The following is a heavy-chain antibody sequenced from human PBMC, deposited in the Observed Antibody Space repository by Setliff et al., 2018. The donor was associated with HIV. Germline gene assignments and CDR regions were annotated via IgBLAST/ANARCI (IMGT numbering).Heavy chain of an antibody. CDR1: GGSLSGYY. Sequence: SETLSLTCAVYGGSLSGYYWRWIRQPPGKGLEWIGDVSHTGSTNYNPSLKRRITISADTPKNQFSLKLSSVTAADTAVYYCAREGTYSGTYWVRRVASFDIWGQGTMVTVS. CDR3: AREGTYSGTYWVRRVASFDI. D-gene: IGHD1-26*01. CDR2: VSHTGST. V-gene: IGHV4-34*01. J-gene: IGHJ3*02.